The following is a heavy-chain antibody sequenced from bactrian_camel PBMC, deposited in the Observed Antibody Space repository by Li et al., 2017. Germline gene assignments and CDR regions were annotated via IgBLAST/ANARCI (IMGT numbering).Heavy chain of an antibody. Sequence: QLVESGGGLVQPGGSLRLSCVASGSTDSNSWMNWARQAPGKALEWVASINSDGDSTYYADSVQGRFTVPRDNAKNTVWLQMDSLKTEDTAVYYCTTSAFAYWGQGTQVTVS. CDR3: TTSAFAY. CDR2: INSDGDST. D-gene: IGHD7*01. CDR1: GSTDSNSW. J-gene: IGHJ6*01. V-gene: IGHV3S25*01.